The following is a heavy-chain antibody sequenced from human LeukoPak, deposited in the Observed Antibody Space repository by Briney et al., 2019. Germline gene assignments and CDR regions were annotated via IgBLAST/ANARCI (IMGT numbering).Heavy chain of an antibody. D-gene: IGHD3-10*01. Sequence: SVKVSCKASGGTFSSYAISWVRQAPGQGLEWMGGIIPIFGTANYAQKFQGRVTITADKSTSTAYMELSSLRSEDTAVYYCARDYYGSGSYYSYWGQGTLVTVSS. J-gene: IGHJ4*02. V-gene: IGHV1-69*06. CDR3: ARDYYGSGSYYSY. CDR2: IIPIFGTA. CDR1: GGTFSSYA.